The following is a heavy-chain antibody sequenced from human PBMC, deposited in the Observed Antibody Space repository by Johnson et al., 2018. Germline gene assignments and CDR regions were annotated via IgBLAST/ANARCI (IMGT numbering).Heavy chain of an antibody. D-gene: IGHD6-19*01. Sequence: VQLQESGGDLVQPGRSLRLSCTASGVTFGDYAMSWFRQAPGKGLEWVGFIRSTTYGGTTEYAASVKGRFTIAREDSKSIAYLQMNSLKNEDTAVYYCTRGPNSSGWYSLGDYCGQGTLVTVSS. J-gene: IGHJ4*02. CDR1: GVTFGDYA. CDR3: TRGPNSSGWYSLGDY. V-gene: IGHV3-49*03. CDR2: IRSTTYGGTT.